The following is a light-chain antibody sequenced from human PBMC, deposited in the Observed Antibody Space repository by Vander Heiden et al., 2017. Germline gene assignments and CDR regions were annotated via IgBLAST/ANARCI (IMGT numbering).Light chain of an antibody. CDR1: NSNIGTNT. CDR2: RND. V-gene: IGLV1-44*01. CDR3: ASWDDSLNAYV. Sequence: QSALTQPPSASGTPGQTVTISCSGSNSNIGTNTVNWCKQFPGTAPDLLIYRNDQWPSGVPVRISGSKSGTSASLAISDLQSEDEADYYCASWDDSLNAYVFGAGTKVIVL. J-gene: IGLJ1*01.